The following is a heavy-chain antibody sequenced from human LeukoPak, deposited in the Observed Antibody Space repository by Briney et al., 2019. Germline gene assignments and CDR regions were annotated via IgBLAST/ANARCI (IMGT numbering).Heavy chain of an antibody. V-gene: IGHV1-2*04. CDR1: GDTFTGYY. Sequence: ASGKVSCKASGDTFTGYYMHWVRQAPGQGLEWMGWINPNSGGTNYAQKFQGWVTMTRDTSISTAYMELSRLRSDDTAVYYCARGEGYGGIYGMDVWGQGTTVTVSS. D-gene: IGHD4-23*01. J-gene: IGHJ6*02. CDR3: ARGEGYGGIYGMDV. CDR2: INPNSGGT.